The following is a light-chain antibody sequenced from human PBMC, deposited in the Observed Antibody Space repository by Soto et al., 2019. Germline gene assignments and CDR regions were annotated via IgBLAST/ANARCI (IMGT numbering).Light chain of an antibody. J-gene: IGKJ4*01. Sequence: IELTQSPSSLSGSVGDRVTITCGASQGISSYLAWYQQKPGKAPKLLIYAASTLQSGVPSRFSGSGSGTDFTLTISSLQTEDFATYYCQQLSTYPLTFGGGTKVDIK. CDR1: QGISSY. CDR2: AAS. CDR3: QQLSTYPLT. V-gene: IGKV1-9*01.